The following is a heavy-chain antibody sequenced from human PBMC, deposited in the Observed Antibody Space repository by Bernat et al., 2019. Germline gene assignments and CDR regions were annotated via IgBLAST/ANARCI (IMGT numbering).Heavy chain of an antibody. J-gene: IGHJ4*02. CDR1: GFTFSSYA. Sequence: QVQLVESGGGVVQPGRSLRLSCAASGFTFSSYAMHWVRQAPGKGLEWVAVISYDGSNKYYADTGKGRFTIARDNSKNRMYLQMNSLRAEDTAVYYCARAVRSGYDDWYSSGRTHDYWGQGTLVTVSS. CDR3: ARAVRSGYDDWYSSGRTHDY. V-gene: IGHV3-30*01. D-gene: IGHD6-19*01. CDR2: ISYDGSNK.